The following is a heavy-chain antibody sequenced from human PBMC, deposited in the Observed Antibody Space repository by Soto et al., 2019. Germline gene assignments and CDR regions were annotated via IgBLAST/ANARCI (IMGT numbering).Heavy chain of an antibody. CDR2: ISTYNGNT. CDR1: GYSFTTSG. V-gene: IGHV1-18*01. J-gene: IGHJ4*02. D-gene: IGHD4-17*01. Sequence: QAQLVQSGAEVKEPGASVKVSCKASGYSFTTSGITWVRQAPGQGLEWMGWISTYNGNTNYAQKLQDRVTLTTDTSTSTAYMEMRRMRSDDAAVYYCARRLYGDYDYWGQGNLVTVSS. CDR3: ARRLYGDYDY.